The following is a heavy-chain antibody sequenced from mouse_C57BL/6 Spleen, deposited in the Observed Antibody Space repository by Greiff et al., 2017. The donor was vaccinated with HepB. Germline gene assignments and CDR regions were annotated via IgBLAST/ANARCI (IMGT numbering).Heavy chain of an antibody. CDR2: IYPGDGDT. D-gene: IGHD2-1*01. CDR3: ARSGYGNYFFDY. Sequence: VQLQQSGPELVKPGASVKISCKASGYAFSSSWMNWVKQRPGTGLEWIGRIYPGDGDTNYNGKFKGKATLTADKSSSTAYMQLSSLTSEDSAVYFCARSGYGNYFFDYWGQGTTLTVSS. CDR1: GYAFSSSW. V-gene: IGHV1-82*01. J-gene: IGHJ2*01.